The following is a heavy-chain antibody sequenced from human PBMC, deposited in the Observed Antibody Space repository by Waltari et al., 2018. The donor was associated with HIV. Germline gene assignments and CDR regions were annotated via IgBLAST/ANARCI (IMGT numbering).Heavy chain of an antibody. CDR1: GFTFSSYW. CDR3: ARGNGHACDI. CDR2: IHSDGSSK. J-gene: IGHJ3*02. Sequence: EVQLVESGGGLVQPGGSLRLSCAASGFTFSSYWMHWVRQAPGKGLVRFSSIHSDGSSKSDADSGKGRFTITRDNDKNTLYLQKNRMRAEATAVYYCARGNGHACDIWGQGTMVTVSS. V-gene: IGHV3-74*01. D-gene: IGHD2-8*01.